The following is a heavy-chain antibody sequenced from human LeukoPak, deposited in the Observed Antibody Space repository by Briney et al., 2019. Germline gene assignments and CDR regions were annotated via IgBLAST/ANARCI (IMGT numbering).Heavy chain of an antibody. V-gene: IGHV4-34*01. CDR2: INHSGST. CDR3: ARGRDYDILTGYSVTTHFDY. J-gene: IGHJ4*02. CDR1: GGSFSGYY. Sequence: SETLSLTCAVYGGSFSGYYWSWIRQPPGKGLEWIGEINHSGSTNHNPSLKSRVTISVDTSKNQFSLKLSSVTAADTAVYYCARGRDYDILTGYSVTTHFDYWGQGTLVTVSS. D-gene: IGHD3-9*01.